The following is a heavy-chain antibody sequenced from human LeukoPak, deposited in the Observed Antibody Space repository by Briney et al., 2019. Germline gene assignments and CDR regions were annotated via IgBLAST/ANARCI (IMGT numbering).Heavy chain of an antibody. V-gene: IGHV1-69*13. J-gene: IGHJ3*02. CDR1: GGTFSSYA. Sequence: GASAKVSCKASGGTFSSYAISWVRQAPGQGLEWMGGIIPIFGTANYAQKFQGRVTITADESTSTAYMELSSLRSEDTAVYYCASEGLGLTANAFDIWGQGTMVTVSS. CDR3: ASEGLGLTANAFDI. CDR2: IIPIFGTA.